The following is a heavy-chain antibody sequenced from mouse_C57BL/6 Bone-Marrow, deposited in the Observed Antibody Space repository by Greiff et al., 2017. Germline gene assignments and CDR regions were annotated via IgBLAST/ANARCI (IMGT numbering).Heavy chain of an antibody. CDR2: IAPSDRYP. Sequence: QVQLQPPGAELVRPGTSVKLSCKASGYTFTSYWLHWVKQRPGQGLEWIGVIAPSDRYPTYNQKFKGKATLTVDTSSSTAYMQLSSLTSEDSAVYYCARHYYDSSPGYYWGQGTTVTVSA. D-gene: IGHD1-1*01. J-gene: IGHJ2*01. V-gene: IGHV1-59*01. CDR1: GYTFTSYW. CDR3: ARHYYDSSPGYY.